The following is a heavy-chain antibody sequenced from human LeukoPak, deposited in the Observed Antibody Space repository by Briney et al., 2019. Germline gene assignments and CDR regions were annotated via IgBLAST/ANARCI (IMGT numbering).Heavy chain of an antibody. CDR3: ATRTYGGNSPFDY. CDR2: INHSGST. J-gene: IGHJ4*02. D-gene: IGHD4-23*01. CDR1: GGSFSGYY. V-gene: IGHV4-34*01. Sequence: SETLSLTCAVYGGSFSGYYWSWIRQPPGKGLEWIGEINHSGSTNYNPSLKSRVTISVDTSKNQFSLKLSSVTAADKAVYYCATRTYGGNSPFDYWGQGTLVTVSS.